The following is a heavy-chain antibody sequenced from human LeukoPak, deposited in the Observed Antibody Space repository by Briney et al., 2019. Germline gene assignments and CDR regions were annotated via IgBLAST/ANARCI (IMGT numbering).Heavy chain of an antibody. Sequence: PGGSLRLSCAASGFTFSDYYMSWIRQAPGKGLEWVSYISSSGSTIYYADSVKGRFTISRDNAKNSLYLQMNSLRAEDTAVSYCARDASYDSSGYYSRWGQGTLVTVSS. CDR3: ARDASYDSSGYYSR. V-gene: IGHV3-11*01. D-gene: IGHD3-22*01. CDR2: ISSSGSTI. CDR1: GFTFSDYY. J-gene: IGHJ4*02.